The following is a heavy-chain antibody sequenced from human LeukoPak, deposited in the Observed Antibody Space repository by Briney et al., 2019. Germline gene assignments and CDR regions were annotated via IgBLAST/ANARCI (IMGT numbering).Heavy chain of an antibody. CDR2: IYYSGST. CDR1: GDSISSYY. J-gene: IGHJ4*02. CDR3: ARYSGTYYSAFDY. D-gene: IGHD1-26*01. V-gene: IGHV4-59*01. Sequence: SETLSLTCTVSGDSISSYYWNWIRQPPGKGLEWIGYIYYSGSTNYNPSLKSRVTISVDTSKNQFSLKLSSVTAADTALYYCARYSGTYYSAFDYWGQGTLVTVSS.